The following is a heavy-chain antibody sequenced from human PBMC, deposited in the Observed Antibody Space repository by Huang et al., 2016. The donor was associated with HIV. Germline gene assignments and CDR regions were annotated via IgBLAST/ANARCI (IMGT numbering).Heavy chain of an antibody. V-gene: IGHV1-24*01. CDR2: FAPEHGET. D-gene: IGHD2-21*01. CDR3: AAGYDTYYDI. Sequence: QVQLVQSGAEVKKPGASVKVSCKVSGYTLTELSIHWVRQAPGKGLEWMVGFAPEHGETIYAQNFQGRVTMTEETSTDTAYMELHSLRPEDTAVYYCAAGYDTYYDIWGQGTMVIASS. J-gene: IGHJ3*02. CDR1: GYTLTELS.